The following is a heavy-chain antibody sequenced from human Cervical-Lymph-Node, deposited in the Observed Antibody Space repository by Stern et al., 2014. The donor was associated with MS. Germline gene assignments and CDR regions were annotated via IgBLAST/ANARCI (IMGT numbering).Heavy chain of an antibody. CDR2: IYWDDDK. J-gene: IGHJ3*02. CDR3: AHRRVAVAGSDAFDI. CDR1: GFSLSTSGVG. Sequence: QVTLRESGPTLVKPTQTLTLTCTFSGFSLSTSGVGVGWIRQPPGKALEWLALIYWDDDKRYSPSLKSRLTITKDTSKNQVVLTMTNMDPVDTATYYCAHRRVAVAGSDAFDIWGQGTMVTVSS. V-gene: IGHV2-5*02. D-gene: IGHD6-19*01.